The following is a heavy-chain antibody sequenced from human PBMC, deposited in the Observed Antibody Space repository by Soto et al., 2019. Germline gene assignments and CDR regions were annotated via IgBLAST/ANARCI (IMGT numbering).Heavy chain of an antibody. V-gene: IGHV1-2*04. CDR3: ARGPGQLVFGGGAGLQRGLGAYRMDV. J-gene: IGHJ6*02. CDR1: GYTFTGYY. Sequence: GSVKVSCKASGYTFTGYYMHWVRQAPGQGLEWMGWINPNSGGTNYAQKFQGWVTMTRDTSISTACMELSRLRSDDTAVYYCARGPGQLVFGGGAGLQRGLGAYRMDVWGRGTKVTVSS. D-gene: IGHD6-6*01. CDR2: INPNSGGT.